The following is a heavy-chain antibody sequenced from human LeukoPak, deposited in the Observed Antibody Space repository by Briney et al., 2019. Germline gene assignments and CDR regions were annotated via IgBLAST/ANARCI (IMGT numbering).Heavy chain of an antibody. D-gene: IGHD2-15*01. J-gene: IGHJ4*02. V-gene: IGHV3-74*01. CDR1: GFPFSRYR. CDR3: ARDSKKGRCSGGSCPFDY. Sequence: RPGGPLRLSCAASGFPFSRYRKLGLRQAPGKALVWLSRINSDGSSTSYADSVKGRFTSSRDNARNTLYLQMNSLRAEYTAVYYCARDSKKGRCSGGSCPFDYWGQGTLVTVSS. CDR2: INSDGSST.